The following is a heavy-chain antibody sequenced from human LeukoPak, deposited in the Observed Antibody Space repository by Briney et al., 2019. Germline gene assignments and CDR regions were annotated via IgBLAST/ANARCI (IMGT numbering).Heavy chain of an antibody. CDR1: GGSFSGYY. D-gene: IGHD3-3*01. CDR3: ARMIGGYYGFWSGYSSDY. Sequence: SETLSLTCAVYGGSFSGYYWSWIRQPPGKGLEWIGEINHSGSTNYNPSLKSRVTISVDTSKNQFSLKLSSVTAADTAVYYCARMIGGYYGFWSGYSSDYWGQGTLVTVSS. J-gene: IGHJ4*02. V-gene: IGHV4-34*01. CDR2: INHSGST.